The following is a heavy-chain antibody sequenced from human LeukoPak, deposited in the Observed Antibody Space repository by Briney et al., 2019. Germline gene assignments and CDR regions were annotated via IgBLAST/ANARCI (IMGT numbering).Heavy chain of an antibody. CDR2: IGASDGTT. CDR3: AKLLPN. J-gene: IGHJ4*02. CDR1: GFTFSNRS. Sequence: GGPLRLSCAASGFTFSNRSMSWVRQAPGKGLEWVSTIGASDGTTYYADSVKGRFTISRDNSKNTLYLQMNSLRAEDTAIYYCAKLLPNWGQGTLVTVSS. V-gene: IGHV3-23*01.